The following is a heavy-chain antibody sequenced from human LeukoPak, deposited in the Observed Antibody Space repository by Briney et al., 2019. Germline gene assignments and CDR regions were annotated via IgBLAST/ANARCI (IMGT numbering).Heavy chain of an antibody. V-gene: IGHV1-46*01. CDR1: GYTFTSYY. J-gene: IGHJ6*02. CDR2: INPSGGST. CDR3: ARGRPNYDFWSGYQDYYYGMDV. Sequence: ASVNVSCKASGYTFTSYYMHWVRQAPRQGLEWMGIINPSGGSTSYAQKFQGRVTMTRDTSTSTVYMELSSLRSEDTAVYYCARGRPNYDFWSGYQDYYYGMDVWGQGTTVTVSS. D-gene: IGHD3-3*01.